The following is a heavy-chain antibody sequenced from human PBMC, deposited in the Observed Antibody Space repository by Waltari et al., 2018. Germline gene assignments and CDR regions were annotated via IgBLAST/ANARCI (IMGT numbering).Heavy chain of an antibody. CDR2: INHSGRT. Sequence: QVQLQQWGAGLLKPSATLSLTCAVYGGSFSGYYWSWIRQPPGKGLEWIGEINHSGRTNYNPSLKSRVTISVETSKNQFSLKWSSVTAADTDVYYCARGRGVNYYMLTGYYDDYYFDYWGQGTLVTVSS. J-gene: IGHJ4*02. CDR3: ARGRGVNYYMLTGYYDDYYFDY. CDR1: GGSFSGYY. V-gene: IGHV4-34*01. D-gene: IGHD3-9*01.